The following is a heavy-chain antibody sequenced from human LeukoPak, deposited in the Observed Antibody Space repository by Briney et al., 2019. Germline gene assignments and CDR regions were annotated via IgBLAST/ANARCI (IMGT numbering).Heavy chain of an antibody. CDR3: ARAGLGSYYDRSYFDY. CDR1: GGSISSSSYY. V-gene: IGHV4-39*01. D-gene: IGHD1-26*01. Sequence: PSETLSLTCTVSGGSISSSSYYWGWIRQPPGKGLEWIGSVYYSGSTYYNPSLKSLVTISVDTSKNQFSLKPSSVTAADTAVYYCARAGLGSYYDRSYFDYWGQGTLVTVSS. CDR2: VYYSGST. J-gene: IGHJ4*02.